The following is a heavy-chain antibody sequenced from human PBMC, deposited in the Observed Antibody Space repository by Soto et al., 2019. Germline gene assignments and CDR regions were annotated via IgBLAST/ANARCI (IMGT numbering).Heavy chain of an antibody. CDR3: ATLALVVVAPPGVPFDY. D-gene: IGHD2-15*01. V-gene: IGHV4-39*01. CDR2: FYYNGRT. Sequence: PSETLSLTCTVSAGSITSANYFWGWVRQPPGKGLEWIGSFYYNGRTYYNPSLKSRVTISVDTSKNQFSLKLTSVTAADTAVYYCATLALVVVAPPGVPFDYWGQGALVTVSS. J-gene: IGHJ4*02. CDR1: AGSITSANYF.